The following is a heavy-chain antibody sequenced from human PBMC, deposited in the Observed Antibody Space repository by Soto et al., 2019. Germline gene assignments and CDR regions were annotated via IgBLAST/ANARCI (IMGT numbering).Heavy chain of an antibody. CDR3: ARGWVGDYDFCSGYFPPVLTYYDYYGMDV. D-gene: IGHD3-3*01. Sequence: GASVKVSCKASGYTFTGYYMHWVRQAPGQGLEWMGWINPNSGGTNYAQKFQGRVTMTRDTSISTAYMELSRLRADDTAVYYCARGWVGDYDFCSGYFPPVLTYYDYYGMDVWGQGTTVTVSS. CDR2: INPNSGGT. CDR1: GYTFTGYY. V-gene: IGHV1-2*02. J-gene: IGHJ6*02.